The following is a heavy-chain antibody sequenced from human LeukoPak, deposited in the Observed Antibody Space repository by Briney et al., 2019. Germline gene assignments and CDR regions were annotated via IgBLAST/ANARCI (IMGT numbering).Heavy chain of an antibody. J-gene: IGHJ5*02. CDR1: GFTFSSSA. D-gene: IGHD1-1*01. Sequence: PGGSLRLSCAASGFTFSSSAMSWVRQAPGKGLEWVSGSSGNGGGTYYADSVKGRFTISRDNAKNTLYLQMNSLRVEDTAVYYCARHPSQLDLWGQGTLVTVSS. V-gene: IGHV3-23*01. CDR2: SSGNGGGT. CDR3: ARHPSQLDL.